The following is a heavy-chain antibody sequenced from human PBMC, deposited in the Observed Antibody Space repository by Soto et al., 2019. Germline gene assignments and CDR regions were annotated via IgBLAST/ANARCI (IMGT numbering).Heavy chain of an antibody. V-gene: IGHV4-34*01. J-gene: IGHJ4*02. CDR2: INHSGST. D-gene: IGHD2-2*01. CDR3: ARHPVNFMTIDQLLFPPDDY. Sequence: SETLSLTCAVYGGSFSGYYWSWIRQPPGKGLEWIGEINHSGSTNYNPSLKSRVTISVDTSKNQFSLELSSVTAADTAVYYCARHPVNFMTIDQLLFPPDDYWGQGTLVTVSS. CDR1: GGSFSGYY.